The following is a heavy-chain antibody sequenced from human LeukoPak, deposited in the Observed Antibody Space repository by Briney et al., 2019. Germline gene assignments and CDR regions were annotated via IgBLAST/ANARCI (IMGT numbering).Heavy chain of an antibody. J-gene: IGHJ4*02. V-gene: IGHV4-34*01. CDR2: INHSGST. D-gene: IGHD2-15*01. Sequence: PSETLSLTCAVYGGSFSGYYWSWIRQPPGKGLEWIGEINHSGSTNYNPSLKSRVTISVDTSKNQFSLKLSSVTAADTAVYYCARGPRDIGRGPTTEAENDYWGQGTLVTVSS. CDR3: ARGPRDIGRGPTTEAENDY. CDR1: GGSFSGYY.